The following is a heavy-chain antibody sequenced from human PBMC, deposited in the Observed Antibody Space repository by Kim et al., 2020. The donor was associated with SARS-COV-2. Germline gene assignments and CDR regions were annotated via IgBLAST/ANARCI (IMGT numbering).Heavy chain of an antibody. Sequence: GGSLRLSCAASGFTFSSYAMSWVRQAPGKGLEWVSAISGSGGSTYYADSVKGRFTISRDNSKNTLYLQMNSLRAEDTAVYYCAKATVTTQVGYYYYYMDVWGKGTTVTVSS. CDR2: ISGSGGST. CDR3: AKATVTTQVGYYYYYMDV. V-gene: IGHV3-23*01. J-gene: IGHJ6*03. CDR1: GFTFSSYA. D-gene: IGHD4-17*01.